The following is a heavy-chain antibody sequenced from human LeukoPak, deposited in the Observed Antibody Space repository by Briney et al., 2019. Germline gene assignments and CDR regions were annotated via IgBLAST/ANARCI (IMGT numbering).Heavy chain of an antibody. CDR1: GFTVSSNY. Sequence: GGSLRLSCAASGFTVSSNYMSWVRQAPGKGLEWVSVTYSGGSTYYADSVKGRFTISRDNSKNTLYLQMNSLRAEDTAVYYCARDYKYAFDNWGQGTLVTVSS. CDR2: TYSGGST. V-gene: IGHV3-66*01. D-gene: IGHD5-24*01. J-gene: IGHJ4*02. CDR3: ARDYKYAFDN.